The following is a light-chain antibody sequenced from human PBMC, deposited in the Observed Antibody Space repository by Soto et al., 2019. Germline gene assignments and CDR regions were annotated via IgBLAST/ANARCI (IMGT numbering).Light chain of an antibody. CDR2: EGS. Sequence: QSALTQPASVSGSPGQSITISCTGTSSDVGSYNLVSWYQQHPGKAPKLMIYEGSKRPSGVSNRFSGSKSGNTASLTISGLQAEDKADYYCCSYASSRSLVFGGGTKLTVL. CDR3: CSYASSRSLV. CDR1: SSDVGSYNL. J-gene: IGLJ2*01. V-gene: IGLV2-23*01.